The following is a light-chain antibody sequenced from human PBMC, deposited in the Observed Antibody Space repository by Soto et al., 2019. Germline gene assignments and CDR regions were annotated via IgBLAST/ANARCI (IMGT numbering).Light chain of an antibody. V-gene: IGKV3-15*01. J-gene: IGKJ2*01. CDR3: QQYNTWSYT. CDR2: GAS. Sequence: EIVMTQSPATLSVSPGERATLSCWASQSVSSNLAWYQQKPGQAPRLLIYGASTRAIGIPARFSGSGSGTEFTLTISSLQSEDFAVYYCQQYNTWSYTFAQGTKLEMK. CDR1: QSVSSN.